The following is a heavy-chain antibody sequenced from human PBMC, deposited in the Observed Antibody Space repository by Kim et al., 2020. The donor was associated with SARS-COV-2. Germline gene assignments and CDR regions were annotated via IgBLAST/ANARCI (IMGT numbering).Heavy chain of an antibody. CDR1: GFTFSSYE. D-gene: IGHD6-13*01. CDR2: ISSSGSTI. Sequence: GGSLRLSCAASGFTFSSYEMNWVRQAPGKGLEWVSYISSSGSTIYYADSVKGRFTISRDNAKNSLYLQMNSLRAEDTAVYYCARETHSSSWFGIAVGGGLYYFDYWGQGTLVTVSS. CDR3: ARETHSSSWFGIAVGGGLYYFDY. V-gene: IGHV3-48*03. J-gene: IGHJ4*02.